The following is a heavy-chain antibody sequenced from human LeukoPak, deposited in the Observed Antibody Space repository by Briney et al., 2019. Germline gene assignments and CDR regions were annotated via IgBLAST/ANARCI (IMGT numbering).Heavy chain of an antibody. J-gene: IGHJ4*02. CDR2: ISGSGGST. D-gene: IGHD6-6*01. V-gene: IGHV3-23*01. CDR1: GFTFSSHA. CDR3: AKAGSIAARPPIFDY. Sequence: PGGSLRLSCAASGFTFSSHAMSWVRQAPGKGLEWVSAISGSGGSTYYADSVKGRFTISRDNSKNTLHLQMNSLRAEDTAVYYCAKAGSIAARPPIFDYWGQGTLVTVSS.